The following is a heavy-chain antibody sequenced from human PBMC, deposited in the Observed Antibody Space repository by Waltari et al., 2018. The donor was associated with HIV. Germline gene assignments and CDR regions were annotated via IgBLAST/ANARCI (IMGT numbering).Heavy chain of an antibody. D-gene: IGHD4-17*01. V-gene: IGHV4-61*02. J-gene: IGHJ4*02. CDR1: GGSNSSGSYY. Sequence: QVQLQESGPGLVKPAQTLSLTCTVSGGSNSSGSYYWSWIRQPAGKGLEWIGRIYTSGSTNYNPSLKIRVTISVDTSKTQFSLKLSSVTAADTAVYYCARGGSYGGYYFDYWGQGTLVTVSS. CDR3: ARGGSYGGYYFDY. CDR2: IYTSGST.